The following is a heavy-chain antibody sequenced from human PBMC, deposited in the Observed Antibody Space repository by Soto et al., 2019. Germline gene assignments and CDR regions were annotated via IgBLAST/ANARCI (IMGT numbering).Heavy chain of an antibody. D-gene: IGHD1-20*01. Sequence: EVQLVESGGGLVQPGGSLRLSCAASGFTFRTRWMHWVRQAPGKGLVWVSYINADGSTTNYADSERGRFTISRDNAKNMLYLQMNSLRAEDTAVYYCARDNSYAMDFWGQGTTVTVSS. J-gene: IGHJ6*02. CDR1: GFTFRTRW. CDR3: ARDNSYAMDF. V-gene: IGHV3-74*01. CDR2: INADGSTT.